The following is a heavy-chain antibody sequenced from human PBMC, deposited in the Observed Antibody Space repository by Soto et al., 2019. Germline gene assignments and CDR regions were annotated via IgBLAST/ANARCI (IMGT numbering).Heavy chain of an antibody. CDR3: ARGRHDYGDYVRYYGMDV. V-gene: IGHV4-39*01. D-gene: IGHD4-17*01. Sequence: PSETLSLTCTVSGGSISSSSYYWGWIRQPPGKGLEWIGSIYYSGSTYYNPSLKSRVTISVDTSKNQFSLKLSSVTAADTAVYYCARGRHDYGDYVRYYGMDVWGQGTTVTSP. CDR1: GGSISSSSYY. J-gene: IGHJ6*02. CDR2: IYYSGST.